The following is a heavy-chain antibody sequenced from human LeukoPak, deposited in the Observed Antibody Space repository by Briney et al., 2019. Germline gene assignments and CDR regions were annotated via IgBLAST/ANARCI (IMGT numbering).Heavy chain of an antibody. CDR2: MNPDSGNT. Sequence: ASVKVSCKASGYTFTSYEINRVRQATGQGLEWMGWMNPDSGNTGYAQKFQGRVTMTRNTLISTAYMELSSLRSEDTAVYYCARSKWELVRAAPEEIDYWGQGTLVTVSS. V-gene: IGHV1-8*01. CDR1: GYTFTSYE. J-gene: IGHJ4*02. D-gene: IGHD1-26*01. CDR3: ARSKWELVRAAPEEIDY.